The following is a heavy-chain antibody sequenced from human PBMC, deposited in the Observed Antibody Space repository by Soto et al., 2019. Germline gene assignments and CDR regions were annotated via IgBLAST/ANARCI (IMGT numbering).Heavy chain of an antibody. CDR1: GDSVSGDSAA. D-gene: IGHD1-1*01. J-gene: IGHJ6*03. V-gene: IGHV6-1*01. CDR3: AGTTSHHWLYMDV. CDR2: TYYRSRWYN. Sequence: QVQLQESGPGLVKPSQTLSVSCAISGDSVSGDSAAWNWVRLSPSRGLEWLARTYYRSRWYNDYAVSVRSRIPVNADTSKNQFSLQLTSVTPEDTAIYFCAGTTSHHWLYMDVWGRGTTVTVSS.